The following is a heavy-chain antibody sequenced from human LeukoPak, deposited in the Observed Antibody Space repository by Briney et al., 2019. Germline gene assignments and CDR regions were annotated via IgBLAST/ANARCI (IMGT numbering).Heavy chain of an antibody. V-gene: IGHV4-34*01. D-gene: IGHD5-18*01. CDR2: INHSGST. J-gene: IGHJ4*02. Sequence: SETLSLTCAVYGGSFSGYYWSWIRQPPGKGLEWIGEINHSGSTNYNPSLKSRVTISVDTSKNQFSLKLSSVTAADTAVYYCARKSFQLGYSYGYYKVYYFDYWGQGTLVTVSS. CDR3: ARKSFQLGYSYGYYKVYYFDY. CDR1: GGSFSGYY.